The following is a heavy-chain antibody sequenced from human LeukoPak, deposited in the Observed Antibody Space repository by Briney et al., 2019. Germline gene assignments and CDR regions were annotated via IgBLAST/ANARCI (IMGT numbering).Heavy chain of an antibody. CDR3: ARDGGTHFDH. CDR2: MNPNSGNT. J-gene: IGHJ4*02. D-gene: IGHD1-26*01. Sequence: ASVKVSCKASGYTFTSYDINWVRQATGQGLEWMGWMNPNSGNTGYAQKFQGRVTMTRDTSISTAYMELSRLRSDDTAVYYCARDGGTHFDHWGQGTLVTVSS. CDR1: GYTFTSYD. V-gene: IGHV1-8*01.